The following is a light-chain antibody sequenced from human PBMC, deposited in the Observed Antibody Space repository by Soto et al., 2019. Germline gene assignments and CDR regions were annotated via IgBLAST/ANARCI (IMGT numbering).Light chain of an antibody. CDR3: QSYDRSLSSSRV. V-gene: IGLV1-40*01. Sequence: QSVLTQPPSVSGAPGQRVTISCTGSSSNIGAGYDVHWYQQLPGSAPKLLIYGNNNRPSGVPDRFSGSKSGTSASLAITGLQAEDEADYYCQSYDRSLSSSRVFGTGTKLTVL. CDR2: GNN. J-gene: IGLJ1*01. CDR1: SSNIGAGYD.